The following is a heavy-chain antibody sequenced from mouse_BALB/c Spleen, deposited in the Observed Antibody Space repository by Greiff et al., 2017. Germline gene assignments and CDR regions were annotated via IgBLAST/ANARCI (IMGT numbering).Heavy chain of an antibody. V-gene: IGHV1-54*01. CDR1: GYAFTNYL. CDR3: ARGDYAMDY. CDR2: INPGSGGT. J-gene: IGHJ4*01. Sequence: LQESGAELVRPGTSVKVSCKASGYAFTNYLIEWVKQRPGQGLEWIGVINPGSGGTNYNEKFKGKATLTADKSSSTAYMQLSSLTSDDSAVYFCARGDYAMDYWGQGTSVTVSS.